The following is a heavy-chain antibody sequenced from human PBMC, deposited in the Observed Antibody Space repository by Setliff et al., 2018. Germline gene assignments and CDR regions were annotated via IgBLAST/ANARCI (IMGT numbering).Heavy chain of an antibody. D-gene: IGHD3-9*01. CDR1: GYTLTELS. V-gene: IGHV1-46*01. CDR3: ARGDYDILTGYAQDDALGADAFDI. Sequence: GASVKVSCKVSGYTLTELSMHWVRQAPGKGLEWMGTINPSSGRTSYAQKFQGRVTMTRDTSTSTVYMELRSLRSDDTAVYYCARGDYDILTGYAQDDALGADAFDIWGQGTMVTVSS. CDR2: INPSSGRT. J-gene: IGHJ3*02.